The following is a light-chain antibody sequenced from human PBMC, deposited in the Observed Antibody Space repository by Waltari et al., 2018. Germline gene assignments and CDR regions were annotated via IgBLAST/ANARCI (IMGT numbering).Light chain of an antibody. Sequence: QSALTQPASVSGSPGQSITISCTGTSSDVGAYNYVSWYQQHPGKAPKPIISAVSNRPSGVSNRFSGSTSGNPASLTISGLQAEDEADYYCSSYTSSSTLGFGGGTKLTVL. CDR1: SSDVGAYNY. CDR2: AVS. V-gene: IGLV2-14*01. J-gene: IGLJ2*01. CDR3: SSYTSSSTLG.